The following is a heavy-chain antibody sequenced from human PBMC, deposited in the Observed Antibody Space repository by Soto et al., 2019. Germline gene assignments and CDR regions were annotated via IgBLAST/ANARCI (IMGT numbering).Heavy chain of an antibody. CDR2: INAGNVNN. J-gene: IGHJ3*01. V-gene: IGHV1-3*01. Sequence: QVQLVQSGAEVKKPGASVQVSCRASGYTFTTYAIHWVRQAPGQSVEWMGWINAGNVNNKFSQRFQVRVIITRAATGYVGLNGLCSEEAAVYLGARVPHGGSFPPPAPPPPVAAAGSARGSGGNSSVWG. CDR3: ARVPHGGSFPPPAPPPPVAAAGSARGSGGNSSV. CDR1: GYTFTTYA. D-gene: IGHD1-1*01.